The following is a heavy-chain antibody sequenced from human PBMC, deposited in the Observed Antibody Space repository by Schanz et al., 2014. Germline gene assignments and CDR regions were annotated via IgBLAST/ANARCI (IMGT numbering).Heavy chain of an antibody. V-gene: IGHV1-69*08. CDR1: GGTFSSYT. CDR2: VIPILGIA. J-gene: IGHJ4*02. D-gene: IGHD6-6*01. Sequence: QVQLVQSGAEVKKPGSSVKVSCTASGGTFSSYTISWIRQAPGQGLEWMGRVIPILGIANYAQRFQGRVSITADTSTNTAYMELSSLTSEDTAVHYCARDQSPYTNSSDVRYFDSWGPGALVTVSS. CDR3: ARDQSPYTNSSDVRYFDS.